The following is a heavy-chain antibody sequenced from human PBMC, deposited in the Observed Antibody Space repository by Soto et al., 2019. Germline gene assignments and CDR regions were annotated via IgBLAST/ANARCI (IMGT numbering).Heavy chain of an antibody. J-gene: IGHJ4*02. CDR1: GYTFTSYD. CDR3: AREVGANRFDS. Sequence: QVQLVQSGAEVKKPGASVKVSCKASGYTFTSYDINWVRQATGQGIEWMGWMNPNSGYTGYAQQFQGRVTMVRNTAISTADMELSSLRSDDTGVYVCAREVGANRFDSGGQGTLVNGSS. CDR2: MNPNSGYT. V-gene: IGHV1-8*01. D-gene: IGHD1-26*01.